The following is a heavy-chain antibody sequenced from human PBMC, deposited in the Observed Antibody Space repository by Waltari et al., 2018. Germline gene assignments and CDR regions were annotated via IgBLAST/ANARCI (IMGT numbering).Heavy chain of an antibody. CDR2: ISYDGSNK. Sequence: QVQLVESGGGVVQPGRSLSLSCAASGFTFSSYAMPWVSQAPGQGLARGAVISYDGSNKYYADSVKGRFTSSRDNSKNTLYLQMNSLRAEDTAVYYCARVGTEETEYSSSYYYYYGMDVWGQGTTVTVSS. CDR3: ARVGTEETEYSSSYYYYYGMDV. CDR1: GFTFSSYA. D-gene: IGHD6-6*01. J-gene: IGHJ6*02. V-gene: IGHV3-30-3*01.